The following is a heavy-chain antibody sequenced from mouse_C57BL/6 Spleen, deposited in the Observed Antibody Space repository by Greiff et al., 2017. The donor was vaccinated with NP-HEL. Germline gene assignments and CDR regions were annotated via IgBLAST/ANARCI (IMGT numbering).Heavy chain of an antibody. CDR3: AKGGYGSSSMDY. J-gene: IGHJ4*01. V-gene: IGHV1-55*01. CDR1: GYTFTSYW. D-gene: IGHD1-1*01. CDR2: IYPGSGST. Sequence: QVQLQQPGAELVKPGASVKMSCKASGYTFTSYWITWVKQRPGQGLEWIGDIYPGSGSTNYNEKFKSKATLTVETSSSTAYMQLSSLTSEDSAVYYCAKGGYGSSSMDYWGQGTSVTVSS.